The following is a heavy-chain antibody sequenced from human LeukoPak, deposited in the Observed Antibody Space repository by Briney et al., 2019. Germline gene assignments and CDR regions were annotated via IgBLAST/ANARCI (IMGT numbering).Heavy chain of an antibody. V-gene: IGHV4-4*07. Sequence: PSETLSLICTVSTGSINSYYWGWVRQPAGRGLEWIGRIYTTGHADYDPSLQSRVTMSVDTSQKQFSLNLKSVTAADTATYFCARHGYTASHFFLDYWSQEPQSPSPQ. CDR2: IYTTGHA. J-gene: IGHJ4*01. D-gene: IGHD5-18*01. CDR1: TGSINSYY. CDR3: ARHGYTASHFFLDY.